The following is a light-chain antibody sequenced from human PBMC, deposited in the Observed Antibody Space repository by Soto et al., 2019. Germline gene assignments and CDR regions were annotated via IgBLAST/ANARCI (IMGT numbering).Light chain of an antibody. V-gene: IGKV1-27*01. CDR2: AAS. J-gene: IGKJ1*01. CDR3: QHYDSVPGT. Sequence: DIQMTQSPSSLSASVVDRVTITCRASQGISNYLAWYQQKPGKVPEFLIYAASTLQSGVPSRFSGSGSGTDFTLTISSLQPEDVAPYYCQHYDSVPGTFGQGTRVEIK. CDR1: QGISNY.